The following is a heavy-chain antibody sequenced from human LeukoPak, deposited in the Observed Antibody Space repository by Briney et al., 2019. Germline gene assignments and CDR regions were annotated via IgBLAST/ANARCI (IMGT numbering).Heavy chain of an antibody. Sequence: PGGSLRLSCAASGFTFSSYSMNWVRQAPGKGLEWVSSISSSSSYIYYADSVKGRFTISRDNAKNSLYLQMNSLRAEDTAVYYCARDRGRGYSSSSDLDYWGQGTLVTVSS. V-gene: IGHV3-21*01. D-gene: IGHD6-6*01. CDR1: GFTFSSYS. CDR2: ISSSSSYI. CDR3: ARDRGRGYSSSSDLDY. J-gene: IGHJ4*02.